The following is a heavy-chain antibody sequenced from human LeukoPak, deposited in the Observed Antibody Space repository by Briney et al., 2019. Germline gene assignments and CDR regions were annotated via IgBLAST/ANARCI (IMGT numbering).Heavy chain of an antibody. D-gene: IGHD6-19*01. CDR1: GGSISSGGYS. CDR3: ATHRQYSSGWRDAFDI. J-gene: IGHJ3*02. Sequence: SETLSLTCAVSGGSISSGGYSWSWIRQPPGKGLEWIGYIYYSGSTNYNPSLKSRVTISVDTSKNQFSLKLSSVTAADTAVYYCATHRQYSSGWRDAFDIWGQGTMVTVSS. CDR2: IYYSGST. V-gene: IGHV4-61*08.